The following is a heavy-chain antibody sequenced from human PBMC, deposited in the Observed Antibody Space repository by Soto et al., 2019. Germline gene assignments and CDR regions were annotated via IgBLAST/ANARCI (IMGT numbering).Heavy chain of an antibody. Sequence: EVQVVESGGGLVQPGGSLRLSCIASGFTFSSHWMHWVRQAPGKGLVWVSRVKYDGRTTNYADSVKGRFTISRDNAKNTVYLQMNSLRAEDTGVYYCARRLRNYYGVDVWGQGTTVTVSS. CDR1: GFTFSSHW. D-gene: IGHD5-12*01. CDR3: ARRLRNYYGVDV. V-gene: IGHV3-74*01. CDR2: VKYDGRTT. J-gene: IGHJ6*02.